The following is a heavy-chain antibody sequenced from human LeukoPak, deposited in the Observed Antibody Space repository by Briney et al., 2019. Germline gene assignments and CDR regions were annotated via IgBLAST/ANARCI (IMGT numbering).Heavy chain of an antibody. D-gene: IGHD6-6*01. CDR1: GFTFSHHN. CDR3: ARYSSSDY. V-gene: IGHV3-21*01. CDR2: IGSGSNNI. J-gene: IGHJ4*02. Sequence: PGGSLRLSCVASGFTFSHHNINWVRQAPGKGLEWVSSIGSGSNNIYYADSVKGRFTISRDNAKNSVYLQMNSLRAEDTAVYYCARYSSSDYWGQGPLVPVSS.